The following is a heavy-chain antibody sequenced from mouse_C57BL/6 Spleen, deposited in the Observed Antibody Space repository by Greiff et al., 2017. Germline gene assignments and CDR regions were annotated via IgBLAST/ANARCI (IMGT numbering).Heavy chain of an antibody. CDR2: ISSGGDYI. CDR3: TRDQGVVANYAMDY. J-gene: IGHJ4*01. CDR1: GFTFSSYA. Sequence: DVQLVESGEGLVKPGGSLKLSCAASGFTFSSYAMSWVRQTPEKRLEWVAYISSGGDYIYYADTVKGRFTISRDNARNTLYLQMSSLKSEDTAMYYCTRDQGVVANYAMDYWGQGTSVTVSS. V-gene: IGHV5-9-1*02. D-gene: IGHD1-1*01.